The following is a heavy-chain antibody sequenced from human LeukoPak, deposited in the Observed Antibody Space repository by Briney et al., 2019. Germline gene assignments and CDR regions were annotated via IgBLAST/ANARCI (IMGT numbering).Heavy chain of an antibody. J-gene: IGHJ4*02. CDR2: ISYGGSNK. D-gene: IGHD1-26*01. CDR1: GFTFSSYA. CDR3: AKLAGATDY. Sequence: GRSLRLSCAASGFTFSSYAMHWVRQAPGKGLEWVAVISYGGSNKYYADSVKGRFTISRDNSKNTLYLQMNSQRAEDTAVYYCAKLAGATDYWGQGTLVTVSS. V-gene: IGHV3-30-3*02.